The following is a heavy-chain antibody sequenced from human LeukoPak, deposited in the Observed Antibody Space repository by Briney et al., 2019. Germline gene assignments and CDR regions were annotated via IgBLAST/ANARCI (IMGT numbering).Heavy chain of an antibody. CDR1: GGSISSYY. J-gene: IGHJ3*02. CDR3: ARGIGLVSGSSTEDAFDI. CDR2: IYTSGST. D-gene: IGHD1-26*01. Sequence: SSETLSLTCTVSGGSISSYYWSWIRQPAGKGLEWIGRIYTSGSTNYNPSLKSRVTMSADTSKNQFSLKLSSVTAADTAVYYCARGIGLVSGSSTEDAFDIWGQGTMVIVSS. V-gene: IGHV4-4*07.